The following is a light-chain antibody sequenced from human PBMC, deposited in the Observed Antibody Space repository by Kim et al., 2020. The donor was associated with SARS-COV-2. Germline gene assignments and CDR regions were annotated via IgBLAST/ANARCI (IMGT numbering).Light chain of an antibody. CDR1: RDIKNS. CDR3: QQYYGSPFT. V-gene: IGKV1-NL1*01. Sequence: DIQMAQSPSSLSASLGDRVTITCRARRDIKNSLAWYQQRPGKAPKFLLYGASRLTSGVPSRFSGSGSGTDYTLTITNLQPEDIGTYYCQQYYGSPFTFGGGTKVDIK. CDR2: GAS. J-gene: IGKJ4*01.